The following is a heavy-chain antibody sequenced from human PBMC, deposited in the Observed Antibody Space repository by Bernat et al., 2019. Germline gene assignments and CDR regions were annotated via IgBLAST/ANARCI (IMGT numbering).Heavy chain of an antibody. CDR3: ARGGSSSWYDAFDI. CDR2: IWYDGSNK. J-gene: IGHJ3*02. D-gene: IGHD6-13*01. Sequence: QVQLVESGGGVVQPGRSLRLSCAASEFTFSSYGMHWVRQAPGKGLEWVAVIWYDGSNKYYADSVKGRFTISRDNSKNTLYLQMNSLRAEDTAVYYCARGGSSSWYDAFDIWGQGTMVTVSS. V-gene: IGHV3-33*01. CDR1: EFTFSSYG.